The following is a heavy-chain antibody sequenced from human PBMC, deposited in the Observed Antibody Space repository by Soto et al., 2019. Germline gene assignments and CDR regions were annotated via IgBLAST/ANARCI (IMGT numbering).Heavy chain of an antibody. CDR3: ARRERYYGSPGWFDP. D-gene: IGHD3-10*01. CDR2: VYYNENT. V-gene: IGHV4-39*01. CDR1: GGSISSFTYC. J-gene: IGHJ5*02. Sequence: SETLSLTCSVSGGSISSFTYCWGWIRQPPGKGLEWIGTVYYNENTYYNPSLKSRVTITVDTAKNQFSLNLRSVTAADTAMYFCARRERYYGSPGWFDPWGPGTLVTVSS.